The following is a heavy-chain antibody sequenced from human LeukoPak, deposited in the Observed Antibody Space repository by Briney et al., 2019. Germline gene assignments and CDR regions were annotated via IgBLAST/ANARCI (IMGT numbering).Heavy chain of an antibody. CDR3: AREWQQLVLGIAVAGPFDY. J-gene: IGHJ4*02. CDR2: INPNSGGT. Sequence: ASVKVSCKAPGYTFTGYYMHWVRQAPGQGLEWMGWINPNSGGTNYAQKFQGRVTMTRDTSISTAYMELSRLRSDDTAVYYCAREWQQLVLGIAVAGPFDYWGQGTLVTVSS. V-gene: IGHV1-2*02. D-gene: IGHD6-19*01. CDR1: GYTFTGYY.